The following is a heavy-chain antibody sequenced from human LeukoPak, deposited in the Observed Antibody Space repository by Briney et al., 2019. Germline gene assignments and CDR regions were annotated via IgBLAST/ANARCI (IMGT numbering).Heavy chain of an antibody. CDR1: GFTFSTHG. Sequence: GGSLRLSCAASGFTFSTHGMHWVRQAPGKGLEWVAFIRYDGINKYYADSVKGRFTISRDSFKNTLYLQMNSLRAEDTAVYYCAKAPYSGSYSMDYWGQGTLVTVSS. D-gene: IGHD1-26*01. CDR3: AKAPYSGSYSMDY. V-gene: IGHV3-30*02. CDR2: IRYDGINK. J-gene: IGHJ4*02.